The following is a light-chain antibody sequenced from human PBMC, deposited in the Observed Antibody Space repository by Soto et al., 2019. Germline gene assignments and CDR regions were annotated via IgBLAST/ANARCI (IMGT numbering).Light chain of an antibody. V-gene: IGLV2-8*01. CDR1: SSDVGNYNY. Sequence: QSALTQPPSASGSPGQSVTISCTGTSSDVGNYNYVSWYQQHPGKAPRLMTYQVNKRPSGVPDRFSGSKSGNTASLTVSGLQAEDEADYYCTSYSGVNQVLFGGGTKVTVL. J-gene: IGLJ3*02. CDR3: TSYSGVNQVL. CDR2: QVN.